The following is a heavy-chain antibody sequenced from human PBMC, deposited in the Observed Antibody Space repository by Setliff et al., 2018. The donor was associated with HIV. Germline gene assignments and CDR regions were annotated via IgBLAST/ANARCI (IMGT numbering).Heavy chain of an antibody. D-gene: IGHD3-10*01. CDR2: INPSGGST. CDR3: ASSAYGSGSYPNYGMDV. J-gene: IGHJ6*02. V-gene: IGHV1-46*01. CDR1: GYTFTSFY. Sequence: ASVKVSCKASGYTFTSFYMHWVRQAPGQGLEWMGIINPSGGSTSYAQKFQGRVTITADESTNTVYMELSSLATEDTAVYYCASSAYGSGSYPNYGMDVWGQGTTVTVSS.